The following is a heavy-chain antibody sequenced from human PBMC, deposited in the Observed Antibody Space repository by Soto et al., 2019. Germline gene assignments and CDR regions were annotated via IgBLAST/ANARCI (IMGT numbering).Heavy chain of an antibody. Sequence: QVQLVQSGAEEKKPGASVKVSCKASGYTFTSYAMHWVRQAPGQRLEWMGWINAGNGNTKYSQKFQGRVTITMETSASTAYMELCSLRSEDTAVYYCARSIVVVTALDYWGQGTLVTVSS. CDR3: ARSIVVVTALDY. V-gene: IGHV1-3*05. J-gene: IGHJ4*02. CDR1: GYTFTSYA. D-gene: IGHD2-21*02. CDR2: INAGNGNT.